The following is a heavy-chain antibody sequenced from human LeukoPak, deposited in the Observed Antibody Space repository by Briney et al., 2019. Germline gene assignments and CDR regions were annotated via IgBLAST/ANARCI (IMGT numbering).Heavy chain of an antibody. D-gene: IGHD2-2*01. V-gene: IGHV1-8*03. Sequence: HGASVKVSCKASGYTFTSYDINWVRQATGRGLEWMGWMNPNSGNTGYAQKFQGRVTVTRNTSISTAYMELSSLRSEDTAVYYCARSDCSSTSCYYYWGQGTLVTVSS. CDR2: MNPNSGNT. CDR3: ARSDCSSTSCYYY. J-gene: IGHJ4*02. CDR1: GYTFTSYD.